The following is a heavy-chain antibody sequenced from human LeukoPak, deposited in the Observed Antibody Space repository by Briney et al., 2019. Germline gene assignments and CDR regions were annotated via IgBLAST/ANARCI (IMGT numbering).Heavy chain of an antibody. V-gene: IGHV3-23*01. D-gene: IGHD3-3*01. CDR3: AKDPLWSGYLPEFDY. Sequence: GGSLRLSCAASGFTFSSYAMSSVRQAPGKWLEWVSAISGSGRSTYSADYVKGRFTISRDNSKNTLYLQMNSLRAEDTAVYYCAKDPLWSGYLPEFDYWGQGTLVTVSS. CDR2: ISGSGRST. J-gene: IGHJ4*02. CDR1: GFTFSSYA.